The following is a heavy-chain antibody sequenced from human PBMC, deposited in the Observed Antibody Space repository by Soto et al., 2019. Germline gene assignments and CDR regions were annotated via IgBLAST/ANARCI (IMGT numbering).Heavy chain of an antibody. Sequence: EVQLLESGGGLVQPGGSLRLSCAASGFTFSSYAMSWVRQAPGKGLEWVSAISGSGGSTYYADSVKGRFTISRDNSEDARDLQVNSLRAEDRAVYYCAKGGGGQWLGETDYWGQGTLVTVSS. D-gene: IGHD6-19*01. J-gene: IGHJ4*02. CDR3: AKGGGGQWLGETDY. V-gene: IGHV3-23*01. CDR2: ISGSGGST. CDR1: GFTFSSYA.